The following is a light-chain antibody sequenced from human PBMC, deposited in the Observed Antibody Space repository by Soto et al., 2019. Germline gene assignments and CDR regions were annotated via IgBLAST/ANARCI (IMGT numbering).Light chain of an antibody. V-gene: IGLV2-14*03. CDR1: RSDIGTYNY. CDR2: DVS. Sequence: QSALTQPASMSGSPGQSITISCTGTRSDIGTYNYLSWCQQHPGKAPRLVISDVSNRPSGVSNRFSGSKSGNTASLTITGLQSEDEADYYCMSYTTTSSFVFGSGTKVTVL. J-gene: IGLJ1*01. CDR3: MSYTTTSSFV.